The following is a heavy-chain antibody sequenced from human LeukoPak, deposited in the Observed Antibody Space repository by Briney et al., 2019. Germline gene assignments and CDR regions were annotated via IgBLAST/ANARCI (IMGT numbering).Heavy chain of an antibody. Sequence: SETLSLTCTVSGGSVSSGSYYWSWIRQPPGKGLEWIGYIYYSGSTNYNPSLKSRVTISVDTSKNQFSLKLGSVTAADTAVYYCARGWIVVVTDAFDIWGQGTMVTVSS. CDR2: IYYSGST. D-gene: IGHD3-22*01. J-gene: IGHJ3*02. CDR1: GGSVSSGSYY. V-gene: IGHV4-61*01. CDR3: ARGWIVVVTDAFDI.